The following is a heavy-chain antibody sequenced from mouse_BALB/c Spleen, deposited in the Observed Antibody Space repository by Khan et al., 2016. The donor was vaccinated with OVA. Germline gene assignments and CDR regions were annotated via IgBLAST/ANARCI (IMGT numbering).Heavy chain of an antibody. J-gene: IGHJ3*01. CDR1: GYTITDYG. CDR3: ASDSSADEFAY. Sequence: QVQLQQSGPELVRPGVSVKISCKGSGYTITDYGIHCVKQSHAKSLEWIGVISTYYGDASYNQKFKGKATMTVDKSSSTAYMELARMTSEDSAIYYCASDSSADEFAYWGQGTLVTVSA. D-gene: IGHD3-2*01. V-gene: IGHV1S137*01. CDR2: ISTYYGDA.